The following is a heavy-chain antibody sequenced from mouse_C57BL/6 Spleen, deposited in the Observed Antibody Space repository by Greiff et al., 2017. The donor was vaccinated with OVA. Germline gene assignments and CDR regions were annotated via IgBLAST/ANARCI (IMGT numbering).Heavy chain of an antibody. D-gene: IGHD3-3*01. V-gene: IGHV1-52*01. Sequence: VQLQQPGAELVRPGSSVKLSCKASGYTFTSYWMHWVKQRPIQGLEWIGNIDPSDSEPHYNQKFKDKATLTVDKSSSTAYMQLSSLTSEDSAVYYCAREKGGAMDYWGQGTSVTVSS. CDR3: AREKGGAMDY. CDR1: GYTFTSYW. J-gene: IGHJ4*01. CDR2: IDPSDSEP.